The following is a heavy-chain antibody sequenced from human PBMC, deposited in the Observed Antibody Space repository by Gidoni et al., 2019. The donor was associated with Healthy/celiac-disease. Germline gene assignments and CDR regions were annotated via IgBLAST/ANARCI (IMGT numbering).Heavy chain of an antibody. Sequence: QVQLVQSGAEVKKPGCSVKVSCKAYGGTLSSDAISWGREAHGQGLEWIGGIIPIFGTANYAQKFQGRVTITADESTSTAYMELSSLRSEDTAVYYCARGYCSGGSCYFAQPKAFYYYYYGMDVWGQGTTVTVSS. CDR3: ARGYCSGGSCYFAQPKAFYYYYYGMDV. V-gene: IGHV1-69*01. J-gene: IGHJ6*02. D-gene: IGHD2-15*01. CDR2: IIPIFGTA. CDR1: GGTLSSDA.